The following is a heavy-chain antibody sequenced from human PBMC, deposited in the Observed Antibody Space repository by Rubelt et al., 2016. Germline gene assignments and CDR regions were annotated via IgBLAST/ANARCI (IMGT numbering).Heavy chain of an antibody. V-gene: IGHV3-33*08. CDR2: IWYDGSNK. CDR3: ARSGDGRTDWYFVY. CDR1: GFTFSRSW. J-gene: IGHJ4*02. Sequence: VQLVESEGGLVQPGGSLRLSCVASGFTFSRSWMTWLRQAPGKGLQWVALIWYDGSNKYYADSVKGRFTISRDNSKNTVYLQMNSLRDEDTALYYCARSGDGRTDWYFVYWGQGTLVTVSS. D-gene: IGHD3-9*01.